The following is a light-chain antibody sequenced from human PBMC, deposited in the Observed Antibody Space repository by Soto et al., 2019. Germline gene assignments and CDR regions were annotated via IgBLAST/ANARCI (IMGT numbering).Light chain of an antibody. CDR1: QNIGRN. CDR2: SAS. CDR3: QQYNNWPRT. V-gene: IGKV3-15*01. J-gene: IGKJ1*01. Sequence: EIVMTQSPTTLSVSPGERAILSCRASQNIGRNLAWYQQKPGQAPMLLIHSASTRATGIPATFSGSGSGTEFTLTVSSLQSEDFAVYYCQQYNNWPRTFGQGTKVDIK.